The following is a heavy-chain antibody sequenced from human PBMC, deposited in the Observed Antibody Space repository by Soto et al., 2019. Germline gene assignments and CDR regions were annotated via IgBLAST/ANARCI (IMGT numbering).Heavy chain of an antibody. Sequence: ARRLSCSSSGFTRRDCPMHWLRQVPGGGLEWVSGILASGDVGYVDSVRGRFTMSRDVAKSSLHLQMPSLTPDDTAFYYCVRDTSSGGADVWGQGTTV. CDR3: VRDTSSGGADV. J-gene: IGHJ6*02. V-gene: IGHV3-9*01. CDR2: ILASGDV. CDR1: GFTRRDCP. D-gene: IGHD6-6*01.